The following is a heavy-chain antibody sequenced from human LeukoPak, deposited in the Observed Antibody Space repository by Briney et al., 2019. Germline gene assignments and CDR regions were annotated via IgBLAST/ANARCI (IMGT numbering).Heavy chain of an antibody. D-gene: IGHD4-11*01. CDR3: ARVWGTVTHYYYYYMDV. J-gene: IGHJ6*03. V-gene: IGHV4-4*07. CDR2: IYTSGST. Sequence: NPSETLSLTCTVSGGSISSYYWSWIRQPAGKGLEWIGRIYTSGSTNYNPSLKSRVTMSVDTSKNQFSLKLSSVTAADTAVYYCARVWGTVTHYYYYYMDVWGKGTTVTVS. CDR1: GGSISSYY.